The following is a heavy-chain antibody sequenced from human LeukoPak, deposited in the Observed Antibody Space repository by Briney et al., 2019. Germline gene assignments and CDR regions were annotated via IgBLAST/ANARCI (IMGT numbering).Heavy chain of an antibody. CDR2: IYYSGST. Sequence: PSETLSLTCTVSGGSISSSSYYWGWIRQPPGKGLEWIGSIYYSGSTYYNLSLKSRVTISVDTSKNQFSLKLSSVTAADTAVYYCARRWLQLIDYWGQGTLVTVSS. D-gene: IGHD5-24*01. CDR3: ARRWLQLIDY. J-gene: IGHJ4*02. CDR1: GGSISSSSYY. V-gene: IGHV4-39*01.